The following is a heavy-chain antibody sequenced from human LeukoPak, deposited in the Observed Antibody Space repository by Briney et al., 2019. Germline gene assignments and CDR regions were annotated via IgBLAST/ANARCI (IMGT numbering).Heavy chain of an antibody. Sequence: PSETLSLTCAVYGGSFSSYYWGWIRQPPGKGLEWIGSIYYSGSTYYNPSLKSRVTISVDTSKNQFSLKLSSVTAADTAVYYCARIGEDSSSAYWGQGTLVTVSS. D-gene: IGHD6-6*01. V-gene: IGHV4-39*01. CDR2: IYYSGST. J-gene: IGHJ4*02. CDR3: ARIGEDSSSAY. CDR1: GGSFSSYY.